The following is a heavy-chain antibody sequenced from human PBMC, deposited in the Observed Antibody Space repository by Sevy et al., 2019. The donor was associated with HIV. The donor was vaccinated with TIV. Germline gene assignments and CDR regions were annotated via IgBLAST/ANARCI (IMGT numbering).Heavy chain of an antibody. D-gene: IGHD3-10*01. Sequence: GGSLRLSCAASGFTFSSYAMSWVRQAPGKGLEWVSAISGSGGSTYYADSVKGRFTISRDNSKNTLYLQMNSLRAEDRAVYDCAKEARYYGSGSYYKRYFDYWGQGTLVTVSS. V-gene: IGHV3-23*01. CDR1: GFTFSSYA. CDR2: ISGSGGST. CDR3: AKEARYYGSGSYYKRYFDY. J-gene: IGHJ4*02.